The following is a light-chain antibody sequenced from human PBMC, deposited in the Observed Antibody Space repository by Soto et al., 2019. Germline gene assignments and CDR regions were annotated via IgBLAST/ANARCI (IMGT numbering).Light chain of an antibody. J-gene: IGKJ4*01. V-gene: IGKV1-16*02. Sequence: DIQMTQSPSSVSASVGDRVTITCRASQDISGYLAWFQLKPGKGPKSLIFAASTLQSGVPSKFSGSGYGTDFTLTISILQPEDFATYYCQQYLSYPLTFGGGTKVEIK. CDR3: QQYLSYPLT. CDR2: AAS. CDR1: QDISGY.